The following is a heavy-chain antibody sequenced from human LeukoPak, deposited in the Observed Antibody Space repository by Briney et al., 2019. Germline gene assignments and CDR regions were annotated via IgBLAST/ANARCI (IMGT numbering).Heavy chain of an antibody. CDR1: GGSISSYY. J-gene: IGHJ5*01. CDR2: LYNSGNT. CDR3: ARDEKIWFEY. Sequence: PSGTLSLTCSVSGGSISSYYWSWIRQPPGKGLEWIGYLYNSGNTNYYPSLKSRVTISVDTSTNQFSLSLSSVTAADTAVYYCARDEKIWFEYWGQGTLVTASS. V-gene: IGHV4-59*01.